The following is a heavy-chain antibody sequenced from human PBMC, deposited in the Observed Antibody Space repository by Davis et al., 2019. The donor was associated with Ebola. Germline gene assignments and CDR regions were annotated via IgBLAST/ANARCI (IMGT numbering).Heavy chain of an antibody. CDR3: AKPPMGVYAMDV. D-gene: IGHD1-14*01. J-gene: IGHJ6*02. CDR2: IYRDGST. CDR1: SGSISANNW. V-gene: IGHV4-4*02. Sequence: SETLSLTCAVSSGSISANNWWRWVRQSPGKWLEWTGEIYRDGSTNYNPSLQGRVIISLDWSTNQISLSLTSVTAADTAVYYCAKPPMGVYAMDVWGQGTTVTVSS.